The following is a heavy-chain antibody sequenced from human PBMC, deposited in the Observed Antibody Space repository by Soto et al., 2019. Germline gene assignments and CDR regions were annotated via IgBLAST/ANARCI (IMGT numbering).Heavy chain of an antibody. Sequence: GASVKVSCKASGYTFTNYYIHCVRQAPGQGLEWMGIISPSSTIYYADSVKGRFTISRDNAKNSLYLQMNSLRAEDTAVYYCARIGRLRWGDYWGQGTLVTVSS. V-gene: IGHV1-46*04. CDR1: GYTFTNYY. CDR3: ARIGRLRWGDY. J-gene: IGHJ4*02. D-gene: IGHD4-17*01. CDR2: ISPSSTI.